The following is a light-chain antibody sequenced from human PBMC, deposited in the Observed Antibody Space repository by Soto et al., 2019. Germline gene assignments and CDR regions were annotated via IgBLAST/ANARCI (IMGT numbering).Light chain of an antibody. Sequence: DIQLTQSPSTLCASVGDRVTITCRASQSISSWLAWYQQKPGKAPKLLIYKASSLESGVPSRFSGSASGTEFTLTISSLQPDDFATYYCQQYNSYPWTFGQGTKVEIK. CDR1: QSISSW. J-gene: IGKJ1*01. CDR2: KAS. V-gene: IGKV1-5*03. CDR3: QQYNSYPWT.